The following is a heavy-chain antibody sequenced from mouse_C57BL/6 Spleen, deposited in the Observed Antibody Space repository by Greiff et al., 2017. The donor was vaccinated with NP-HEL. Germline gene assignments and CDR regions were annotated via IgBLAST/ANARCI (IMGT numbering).Heavy chain of an antibody. CDR3: ARSRSYSNYADYFDD. J-gene: IGHJ2*01. CDR1: GYAFSSSW. Sequence: QVQLQQSGPELVKPGASVKISCKASGYAFSSSWMNWVKQRPGKGLEWIGRIYPGDGDTNYNGKFKGKATLTADKSSSTAYMQLSSLTSEDSAVYFCARSRSYSNYADYFDDWGQGTTLTVSS. V-gene: IGHV1-82*01. D-gene: IGHD2-5*01. CDR2: IYPGDGDT.